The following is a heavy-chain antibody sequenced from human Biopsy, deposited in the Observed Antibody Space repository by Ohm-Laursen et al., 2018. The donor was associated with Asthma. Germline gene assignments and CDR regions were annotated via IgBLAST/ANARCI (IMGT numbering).Heavy chain of an antibody. CDR3: AKSTDYYDSTDYLDF. J-gene: IGHJ4*01. CDR1: GFSFDDCA. Sequence: SSLRLSCAASGFSFDDCAMRWVRQAPGKGLEWVSSISWNSGNIDYAVSVKGRFTISRDNAKNSLYLQMQSLRPEDTAFYYCAKSTDYYDSTDYLDFWGRGTLVTVSS. V-gene: IGHV3-9*01. CDR2: ISWNSGNI. D-gene: IGHD3-22*01.